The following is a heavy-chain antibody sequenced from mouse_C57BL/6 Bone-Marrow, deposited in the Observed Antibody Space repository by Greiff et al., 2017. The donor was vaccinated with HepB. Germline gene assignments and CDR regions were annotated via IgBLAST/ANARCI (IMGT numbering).Heavy chain of an antibody. CDR2: ISDGGSYT. V-gene: IGHV5-4*03. J-gene: IGHJ3*01. Sequence: EVKLMESGGGLVKPGGSLKLSCAASGFTFSSYAMSWVRQTPEKRLEWVATISDGGSYTYYPDNVTGRFTISRDTATNNLYMQMSQLKSDDTAMYYCASDRNYYGSRGFAYCGQGTLVTVSA. CDR1: GFTFSSYA. D-gene: IGHD1-1*01. CDR3: ASDRNYYGSRGFAY.